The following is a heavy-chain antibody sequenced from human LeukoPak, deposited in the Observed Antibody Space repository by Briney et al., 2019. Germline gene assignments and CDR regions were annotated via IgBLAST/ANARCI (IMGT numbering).Heavy chain of an antibody. D-gene: IGHD6-19*01. V-gene: IGHV3-64D*09. CDR1: GFTFSSYA. CDR2: ISSNGGST. J-gene: IGHJ6*02. Sequence: GGSLRLSCSASGFTFSSYAMHWVRQAPGKGLEYVSAISSNGGSTYYADSVKGRFTISRDNSKNTLYLQMSSLRAEDTAVYYCVKLRATSIAVAGTFPYYYYGMDVWGQGTTVTVSS. CDR3: VKLRATSIAVAGTFPYYYYGMDV.